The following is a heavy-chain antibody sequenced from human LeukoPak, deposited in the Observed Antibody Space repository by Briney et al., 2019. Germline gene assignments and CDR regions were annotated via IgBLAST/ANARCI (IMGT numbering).Heavy chain of an antibody. CDR3: ARGSDRVAVAGLNWFDP. V-gene: IGHV3-23*01. J-gene: IGHJ5*02. CDR1: GFTFSSYA. Sequence: GGSLRLSCAASGFTFSSYAMSWVRQAPGKGLEWVSAISGSGGSTYYADSVKGRFTISRDNSKNTLYLQMNSLRAEDTAVYYCARGSDRVAVAGLNWFDPWGQGTLVTVSS. CDR2: ISGSGGST. D-gene: IGHD6-19*01.